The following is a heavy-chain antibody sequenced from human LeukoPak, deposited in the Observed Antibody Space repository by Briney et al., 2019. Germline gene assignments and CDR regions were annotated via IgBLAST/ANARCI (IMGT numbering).Heavy chain of an antibody. CDR3: ARDRSGSYYEFDY. CDR2: IKQDGSEK. V-gene: IGHV3-7*01. Sequence: PGGPLRLSCAASGFTFSSYGMHWVRQAPGKGLEWVANIKQDGSEKYYVDSVKGRFTISRDNAKNSLYLQMNSLRAEDTAVYYCARDRSGSYYEFDYWGQGTLVTVSS. CDR1: GFTFSSYG. J-gene: IGHJ4*02. D-gene: IGHD1-26*01.